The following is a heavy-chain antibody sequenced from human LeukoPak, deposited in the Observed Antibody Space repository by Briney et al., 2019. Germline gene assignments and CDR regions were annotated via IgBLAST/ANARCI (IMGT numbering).Heavy chain of an antibody. Sequence: GGSLRLSCAASGFTFSSYEMNWVRQAPGKGLEWISYISSSGSNKYYADSVKGRFTISRDNAKNSLYLQMDSLRAEDTAVYYCARENYYGSGSYPFDYWGQGTLVIASS. CDR3: ARENYYGSGSYPFDY. V-gene: IGHV3-48*03. J-gene: IGHJ4*02. CDR1: GFTFSSYE. D-gene: IGHD3-10*01. CDR2: ISSSGSNK.